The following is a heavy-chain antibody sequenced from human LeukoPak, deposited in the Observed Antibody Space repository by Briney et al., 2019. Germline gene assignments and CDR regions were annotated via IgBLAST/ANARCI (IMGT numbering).Heavy chain of an antibody. V-gene: IGHV3-7*03. CDR1: GFSFSRSW. CDR3: ATTVAGYFDF. CDR2: IKQDGSET. D-gene: IGHD6-19*01. J-gene: IGHJ4*02. Sequence: GGSLRLSCAASGFSFSRSWMSWVRQAPGKGLEWVACIKQDGSETYYVDSVKGRFTIARDNAKNSLYLQMNSLRAEDTALYYCATTVAGYFDFWGQGAPVTVSS.